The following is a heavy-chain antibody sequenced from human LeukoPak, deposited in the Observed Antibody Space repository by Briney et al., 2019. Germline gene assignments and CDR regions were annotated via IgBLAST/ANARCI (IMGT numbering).Heavy chain of an antibody. Sequence: SETLSLTCAVYGGSFSNSYWSWIRQPPGKGLEWIGEINHSGSTNYNPSLKSRVTISVDTSKNQFSLKLSSVTAADTAVYYCARHDPYNWFDPWGQGTLVTVSS. CDR2: INHSGST. CDR3: ARHDPYNWFDP. V-gene: IGHV4-34*01. J-gene: IGHJ5*02. CDR1: GGSFSNSY.